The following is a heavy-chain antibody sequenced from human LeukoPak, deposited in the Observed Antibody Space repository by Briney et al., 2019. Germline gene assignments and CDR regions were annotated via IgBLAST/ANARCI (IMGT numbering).Heavy chain of an antibody. J-gene: IGHJ4*02. Sequence: GSLRLSCAASGFTVSSNYMSWVRQAPGKGLEWVSVIYSGGSTYYADSVKGRFTISRDNSKNTLYLQMNSLRAEDTAVYYCARGRSGSAWDLFDYWGQGTLVTVSS. CDR3: ARGRSGSAWDLFDY. CDR2: IYSGGST. D-gene: IGHD1-26*01. CDR1: GFTVSSNY. V-gene: IGHV3-53*01.